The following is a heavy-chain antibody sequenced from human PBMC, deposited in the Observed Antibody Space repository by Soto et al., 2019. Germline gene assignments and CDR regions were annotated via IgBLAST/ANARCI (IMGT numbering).Heavy chain of an antibody. J-gene: IGHJ4*02. Sequence: SETLSLTCTVSGGSISNGYYYWSWVRQNPGKGLEWIGHIYHSGRTYYNPSLKSRVTISVDTSKNQFSLNLSSVTAADTAVYYCARWVEVSLDYFDSWGQGTPVTVS. V-gene: IGHV4-31*03. CDR1: GGSISNGYYY. D-gene: IGHD2-15*01. CDR2: IYHSGRT. CDR3: ARWVEVSLDYFDS.